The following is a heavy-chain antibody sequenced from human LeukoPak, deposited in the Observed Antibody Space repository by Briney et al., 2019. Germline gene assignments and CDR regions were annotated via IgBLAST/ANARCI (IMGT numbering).Heavy chain of an antibody. CDR2: VLYSGIT. CDR3: ARDLTTVTKGFDL. CDR1: GGSITTHY. J-gene: IGHJ3*01. D-gene: IGHD4-17*01. Sequence: SETLSLTCSISGGSITTHYWTWIRQPPAKGLEWIGYVLYSGITNYNPSLRGRITISVDTSQNQFSLSLRSVTAADTAVYYCARDLTTVTKGFDLWGQGTMVTVSS. V-gene: IGHV4-59*11.